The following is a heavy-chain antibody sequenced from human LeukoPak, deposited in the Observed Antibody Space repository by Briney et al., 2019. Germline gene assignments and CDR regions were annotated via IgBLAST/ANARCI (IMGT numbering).Heavy chain of an antibody. J-gene: IGHJ6*03. V-gene: IGHV3-21*01. CDR1: GFTFINYS. Sequence: GGSLRLSCTASGFTFINYSMNWVRQAPGKGLEWVSSISSSSSYIYYADSVKGRFTISRDNAKNSLYLQMNSLRAEDTAVYYCAKSASAYYYMDVWGKGTTVTVSS. D-gene: IGHD4/OR15-4a*01. CDR3: AKSASAYYYMDV. CDR2: ISSSSSYI.